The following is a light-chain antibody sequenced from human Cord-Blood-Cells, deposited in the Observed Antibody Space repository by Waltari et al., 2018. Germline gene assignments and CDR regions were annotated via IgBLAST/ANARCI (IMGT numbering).Light chain of an antibody. J-gene: IGKJ3*01. CDR1: PDISNY. CDR3: QQYDNLLIFT. CDR2: DAS. Sequence: DIQMTQSPSSLSAYVGVRVTITCQASPDISNYLNWYQQKPGKAPKLLIYDASNLETGVPSRFSGSGSGTDFTFTISSLQPEDIATYYCQQYDNLLIFTFGPGTKVDIK. V-gene: IGKV1-33*01.